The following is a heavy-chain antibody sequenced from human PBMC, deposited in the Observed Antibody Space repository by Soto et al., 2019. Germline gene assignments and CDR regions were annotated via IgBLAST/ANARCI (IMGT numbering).Heavy chain of an antibody. CDR2: IIPIFGTA. Sequence: SVKVSCKASGGTFSSYAISWVRQAPGQGLEWMGGIIPIFGTANYAQKFQGRVTITADESTSTAYMELSSLRSEDTAVYYCARDRIAAAGIYGMDVWGQGTTVTVSS. J-gene: IGHJ6*02. CDR3: ARDRIAAAGIYGMDV. D-gene: IGHD6-13*01. V-gene: IGHV1-69*13. CDR1: GGTFSSYA.